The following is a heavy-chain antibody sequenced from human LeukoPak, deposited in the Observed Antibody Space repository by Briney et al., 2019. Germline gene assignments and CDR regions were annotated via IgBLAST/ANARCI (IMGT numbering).Heavy chain of an antibody. CDR2: ISGSGGST. J-gene: IGHJ6*02. CDR1: GFTFSSYA. V-gene: IGHV3-23*01. D-gene: IGHD2-2*02. Sequence: SGGSLRLSCAASGFTFSSYAMSWVRQAPGKGLEWVSAISGSGGSTYYADSVKGRFTISRDNSKNTLYLQMNSLRAEDTAVYYCAKDQGIVVVPAAILYYYGMDVWGQGTTVTVSS. CDR3: AKDQGIVVVPAAILYYYGMDV.